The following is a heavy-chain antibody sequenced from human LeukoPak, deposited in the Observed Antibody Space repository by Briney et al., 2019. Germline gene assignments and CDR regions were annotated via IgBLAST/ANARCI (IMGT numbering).Heavy chain of an antibody. D-gene: IGHD3-16*01. CDR1: GFTFSSYW. Sequence: GGSLRLSCAASGFTFSSYWMHWVRQAPGKGLVWVSRINSDGSSTSYADSVKGRFTISRDNAKNTLYLQMNSLRAEDTAVYYCARGNWGRPDYYYGMDVWGQGTTVNVSS. CDR2: INSDGSST. CDR3: ARGNWGRPDYYYGMDV. V-gene: IGHV3-74*01. J-gene: IGHJ6*02.